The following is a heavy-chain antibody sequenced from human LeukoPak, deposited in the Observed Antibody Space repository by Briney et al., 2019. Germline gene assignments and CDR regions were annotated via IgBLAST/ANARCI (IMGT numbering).Heavy chain of an antibody. D-gene: IGHD3-10*01. Sequence: TGRSLRLSCAASGFTFSSYGMHWVRQAPGKGLEWVAVISYDGSNKYYADSVKDRFTISRDNSKNTLYLQMNSLRAEDTAVYYCAKDGDYYGSGSSDFYYYYYMDVWGKGTTVTVSS. CDR2: ISYDGSNK. CDR1: GFTFSSYG. J-gene: IGHJ6*03. CDR3: AKDGDYYGSGSSDFYYYYYMDV. V-gene: IGHV3-30*18.